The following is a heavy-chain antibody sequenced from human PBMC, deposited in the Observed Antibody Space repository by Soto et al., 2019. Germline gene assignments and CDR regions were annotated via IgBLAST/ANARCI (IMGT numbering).Heavy chain of an antibody. V-gene: IGHV3-23*01. D-gene: IGHD2-2*01. CDR2: ISGSGGST. J-gene: IGHJ6*02. CDR1: GFTFSSYA. CDR3: AKVSPARTNYYYYGMDV. Sequence: GGSLRLSCAASGFTFSSYAMSWVRQAPGKGLEWVSAISGSGGSTYYADTVKGRSTISRDNSKNTLYLQTNSLRAEDTAVYYCAKVSPARTNYYYYGMDVWGQGTTVTVSS.